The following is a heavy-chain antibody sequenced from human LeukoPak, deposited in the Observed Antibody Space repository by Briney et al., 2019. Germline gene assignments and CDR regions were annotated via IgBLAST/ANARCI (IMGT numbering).Heavy chain of an antibody. D-gene: IGHD2-2*01. J-gene: IGHJ3*02. CDR2: INPSGGST. CDR1: GYTFTSYY. V-gene: IGHV1-46*01. CDR3: ARRPGAFDI. Sequence: ASVKVSCKASGYTFTSYYMHWVRQAPGQGLEWMGIINPSGGSTSYAQKFQGRVTMTRDTSINTAYMELSRLRSDDTAMYYCARRPGAFDIWGQGTMVTVSS.